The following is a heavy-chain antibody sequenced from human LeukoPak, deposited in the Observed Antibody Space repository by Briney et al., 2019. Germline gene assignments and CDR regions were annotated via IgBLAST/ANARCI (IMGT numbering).Heavy chain of an antibody. V-gene: IGHV3-72*01. CDR1: GFTFSSYS. CDR2: SPDRGSTFST. Sequence: GGSLRLSCAASGFTFSSYSMNWVRQAPGKGLEWVGRSPDRGSTFSTEYAASVKGRFSISRDDSKNSLYLQMHSLKIEDTAIYYCVAGYNWIDPWGQGTLVTVSS. J-gene: IGHJ5*02. CDR3: VAGYNWIDP.